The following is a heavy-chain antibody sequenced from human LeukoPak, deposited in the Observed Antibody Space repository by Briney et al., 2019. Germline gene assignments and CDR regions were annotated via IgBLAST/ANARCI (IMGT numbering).Heavy chain of an antibody. J-gene: IGHJ6*03. CDR1: GYTFTSYG. Sequence: GAPVKVSCKASGYTFTSYGINWVRQATGQGLEWMGWMNPNSGNTGYAQKFQGRVTMTRNTSISTAYMELSSLRSEDTAVYYCARLRYFDWLLPIYYYYYYMDVWGKGTTVTISS. D-gene: IGHD3-9*01. V-gene: IGHV1-8*02. CDR3: ARLRYFDWLLPIYYYYYYMDV. CDR2: MNPNSGNT.